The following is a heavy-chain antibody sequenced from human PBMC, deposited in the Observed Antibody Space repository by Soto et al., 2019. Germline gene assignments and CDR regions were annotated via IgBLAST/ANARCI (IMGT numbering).Heavy chain of an antibody. CDR3: ARDPSSIAARQPEYYFDY. Sequence: GGSLRLSCAASGFTFSSYGMHWVRQAPGKGLEWVAVIWYDGSNKYYADSVKGRFTISRDNSKNTLYLQMNSLRAEDTAVYYCARDPSSIAARQPEYYFDYWGQGTLVTVSS. CDR1: GFTFSSYG. J-gene: IGHJ4*02. V-gene: IGHV3-33*01. CDR2: IWYDGSNK. D-gene: IGHD6-6*01.